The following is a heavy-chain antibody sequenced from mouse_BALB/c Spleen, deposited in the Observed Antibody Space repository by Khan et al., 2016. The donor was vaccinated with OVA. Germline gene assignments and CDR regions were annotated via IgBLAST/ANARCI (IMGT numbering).Heavy chain of an antibody. CDR1: GFTFSSFV. J-gene: IGHJ3*01. CDR3: ANGNDGWFAY. V-gene: IGHV5-9-1*01. Sequence: EVELVESGGGLVEPGGSLKLSCAASGFTFSSFVMSWVRQTPEKRLEWVATISSAATYTYYPDSVKGRFTISRANAKNTLYLQMNSLRSDDTAIYYGANGNDGWFAYWGQGTLVTVST. CDR2: ISSAATYT. D-gene: IGHD1-1*01.